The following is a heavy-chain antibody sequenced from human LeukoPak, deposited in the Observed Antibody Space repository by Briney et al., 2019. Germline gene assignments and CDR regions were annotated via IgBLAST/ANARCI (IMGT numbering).Heavy chain of an antibody. CDR2: IIPILGIA. Sequence: GASVKVSCKASGYTFTSYGISWVRQAPGQGLEWMGRIIPILGIANYAQKFQGRVTITADKSTSTAYMELSSLRSEDTAVYYCAGETYYYDSSGPPDYWGQGTLVTVSS. CDR3: AGETYYYDSSGPPDY. CDR1: GYTFTSYG. D-gene: IGHD3-22*01. V-gene: IGHV1-69*04. J-gene: IGHJ4*02.